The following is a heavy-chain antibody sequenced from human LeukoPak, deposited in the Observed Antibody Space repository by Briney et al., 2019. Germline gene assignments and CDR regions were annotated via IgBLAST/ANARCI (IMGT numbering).Heavy chain of an antibody. CDR1: GFAVIDNY. CDR3: AREDSGYGLHLDY. D-gene: IGHD5-12*01. J-gene: IGHJ4*02. Sequence: GGSLRLSCAASGFAVIDNYMNWVRQAPGKGLEWVAVIYSGGDTYYADSVAGRFTISRDTATNTVYLQMNSLRADDTAVYYCAREDSGYGLHLDYWGQGTLVTVSS. V-gene: IGHV3-66*01. CDR2: IYSGGDT.